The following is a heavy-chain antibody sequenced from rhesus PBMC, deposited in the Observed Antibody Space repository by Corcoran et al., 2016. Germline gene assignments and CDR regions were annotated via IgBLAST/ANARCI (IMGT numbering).Heavy chain of an antibody. CDR3: ARHSGSWNVIPDAFDF. CDR2: ISCSSGST. Sequence: QVQLQESGPGLVKPSETLSLSCAVSGYSISSGYYWGWIRQPPGKGLEYIGYISCSSGSTSYNPSLKSRSTISKNTSKNQFSLKLNAVTAADTAVYYCARHSGSWNVIPDAFDFWGQGLRVTVSS. CDR1: GYSISSGYY. D-gene: IGHD6-25*01. J-gene: IGHJ3*01. V-gene: IGHV4-99*01.